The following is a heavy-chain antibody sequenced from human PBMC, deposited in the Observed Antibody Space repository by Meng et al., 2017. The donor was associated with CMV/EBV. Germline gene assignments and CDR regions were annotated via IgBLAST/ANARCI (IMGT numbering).Heavy chain of an antibody. Sequence: GSLRLSCTVSGGSVSSGSYYWSWIRQPPGKGLEWIGYIYYSGSTNYNPSLKSRVTISVDTSKNQFSLKLSSVTAADTAVYYCAGGEAARRGWFDPWGQGTMVTVSS. D-gene: IGHD6-6*01. V-gene: IGHV4-61*01. J-gene: IGHJ5*02. CDR3: AGGEAARRGWFDP. CDR2: IYYSGST. CDR1: GGSVSSGSYY.